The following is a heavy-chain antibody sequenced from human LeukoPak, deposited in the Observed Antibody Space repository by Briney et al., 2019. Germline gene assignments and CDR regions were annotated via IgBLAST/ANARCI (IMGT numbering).Heavy chain of an antibody. CDR2: IWYDGSNK. CDR1: GFTFSSYG. D-gene: IGHD5-12*01. CDR3: ARDLSGYGDY. V-gene: IGHV3-33*01. Sequence: GRSLRLSCAASGFTFSSYGMHWVRQAPGKGLEGVAVIWYDGSNKYYADSVKGRFTISRDNSKNTLYLQMNSLRAEDTAVYYCARDLSGYGDYWGQGTLVTVSS. J-gene: IGHJ4*02.